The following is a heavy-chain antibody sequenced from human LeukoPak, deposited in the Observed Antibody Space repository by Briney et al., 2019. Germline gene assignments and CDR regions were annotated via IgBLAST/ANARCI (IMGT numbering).Heavy chain of an antibody. J-gene: IGHJ6*02. D-gene: IGHD1-14*01. CDR2: ISYDGSTN. V-gene: IGHV3-30*04. CDR3: ARVSGGVKATYYYGMDV. CDR1: GFTFSNYA. Sequence: GGSLRLSCAASGFTFSNYAMHWVRQASGKGLEWVAVISYDGSTNYYADSVKGRFTISRDNSKNTLYLQMNSLRAEDTAVYYCARVSGGVKATYYYGMDVWGQGTTVTVSS.